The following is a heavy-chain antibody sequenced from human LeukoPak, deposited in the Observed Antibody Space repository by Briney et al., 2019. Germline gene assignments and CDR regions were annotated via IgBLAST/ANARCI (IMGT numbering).Heavy chain of an antibody. Sequence: ASVKVSCKASGYTFTGYYMHWVRQAPGQGLEWMGWINHNSGGINYAQKFQGRVTMTRDTSISTAYMELSRLRSDDTAVYYCARGEVLGYDSSGYYSAYWGQGTLVTVSS. CDR3: ARGEVLGYDSSGYYSAY. CDR1: GYTFTGYY. CDR2: INHNSGGI. D-gene: IGHD3-22*01. J-gene: IGHJ4*02. V-gene: IGHV1-2*02.